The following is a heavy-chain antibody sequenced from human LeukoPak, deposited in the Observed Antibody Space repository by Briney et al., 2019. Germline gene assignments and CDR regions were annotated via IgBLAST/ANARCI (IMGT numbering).Heavy chain of an antibody. Sequence: SETLSLTCAVYGGSFSGYYWSWIRQPPGKGLEWIGEINHSGSTNCNPSLKSRVTISVDTSKNQFSLKLSSVTAADTAVYYCARLHYDILTGYTNFDYWGQGTLVTVSS. CDR2: INHSGST. V-gene: IGHV4-34*01. J-gene: IGHJ4*02. CDR3: ARLHYDILTGYTNFDY. D-gene: IGHD3-9*01. CDR1: GGSFSGYY.